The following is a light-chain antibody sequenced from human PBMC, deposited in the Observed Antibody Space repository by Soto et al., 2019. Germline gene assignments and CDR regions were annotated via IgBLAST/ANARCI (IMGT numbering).Light chain of an antibody. J-gene: IGKJ5*01. Sequence: IQVTQYPSSLSASVGDRVTITCQASQDITNSLNWYQQKPGKAPKLLIYDASNLETGVPSRFSGSGSGTDFTFTISSLQPEDIATYYCQPYATLPPITFGQGTRLEI. CDR1: QDITNS. CDR3: QPYATLPPIT. CDR2: DAS. V-gene: IGKV1-33*01.